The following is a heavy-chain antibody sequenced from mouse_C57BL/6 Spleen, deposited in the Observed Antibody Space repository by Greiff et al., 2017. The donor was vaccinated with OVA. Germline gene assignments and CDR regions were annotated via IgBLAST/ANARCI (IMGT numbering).Heavy chain of an antibody. V-gene: IGHV1-4*01. D-gene: IGHD2-5*01. Sequence: LVESGAELARPGASVKMSCKASGYTFTSYTMHWVKQRPGQGLEWIGYINPSSGYTKYNQKFKDKATLTADKSSSTAYMQLSSLTSEDSAVYYCARSYYSNYEGYFDYWGQGTTLTVSS. CDR1: GYTFTSYT. J-gene: IGHJ2*01. CDR3: ARSYYSNYEGYFDY. CDR2: INPSSGYT.